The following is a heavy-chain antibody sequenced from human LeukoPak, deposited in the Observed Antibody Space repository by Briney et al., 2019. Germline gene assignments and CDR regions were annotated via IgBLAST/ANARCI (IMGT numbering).Heavy chain of an antibody. CDR3: ASYLYWWSDLGY. Sequence: PGGSLRLSCAASGFTFSDYYMSWIRQAPGKGLEWVSNISPNGSKIYYADSVRGRFTISRDNAKNSLYLQMNSLRVEDTAVYYCASYLYWWSDLGYWGQGTLVTVSS. J-gene: IGHJ4*02. V-gene: IGHV3-11*04. D-gene: IGHD2-8*02. CDR1: GFTFSDYY. CDR2: ISPNGSKI.